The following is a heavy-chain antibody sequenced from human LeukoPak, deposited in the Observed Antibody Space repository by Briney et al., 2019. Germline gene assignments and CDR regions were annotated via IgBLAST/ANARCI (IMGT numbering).Heavy chain of an antibody. V-gene: IGHV3-21*04. CDR1: GFSFSRYS. CDR3: ARGLRSGSYYNLEAGFDY. CDR2: ISRTSSDI. Sequence: PGGSLRLSCAASGFSFSRYSMNWVRQAPGKGLEWVSSISRTSSDIYHADSVKGRFTISRDNAKNSLYLQMNSLRAEDTAVYYCARGLRSGSYYNLEAGFDYWGQGTLVTVSS. D-gene: IGHD3-10*02. J-gene: IGHJ4*02.